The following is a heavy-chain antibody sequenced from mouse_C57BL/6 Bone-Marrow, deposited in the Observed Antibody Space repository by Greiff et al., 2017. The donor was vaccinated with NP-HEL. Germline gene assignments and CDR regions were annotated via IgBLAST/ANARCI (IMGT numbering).Heavy chain of an antibody. V-gene: IGHV1-47*01. Sequence: QVQLQQSGAELVKPGASVKMSCKASGYTFSTYPIEWMKQNHGKSLEWIGNFHPYNDDTKYNEKFKGKATLTVEKSSSTVYLELSRLTSDDSAVYYCARADYGSSHWYFDVWGTGTTVTVSS. D-gene: IGHD1-1*01. CDR2: FHPYNDDT. CDR1: GYTFSTYP. CDR3: ARADYGSSHWYFDV. J-gene: IGHJ1*03.